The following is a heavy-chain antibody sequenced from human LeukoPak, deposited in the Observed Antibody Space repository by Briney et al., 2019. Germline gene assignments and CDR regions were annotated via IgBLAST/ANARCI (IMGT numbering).Heavy chain of an antibody. CDR2: MNPNSGNT. J-gene: IGHJ5*02. CDR3: AREWHCSSTSCNNWFDP. Sequence: ASVTVSYKASGYTFTSYDINWVRQATGQGLEWMGWMNPNSGNTGYAQKFQGRVTMTRNTSISTAYMELSSLRSEDTAVYYCAREWHCSSTSCNNWFDPWGQGTLVTVSS. CDR1: GYTFTSYD. D-gene: IGHD2-2*01. V-gene: IGHV1-8*01.